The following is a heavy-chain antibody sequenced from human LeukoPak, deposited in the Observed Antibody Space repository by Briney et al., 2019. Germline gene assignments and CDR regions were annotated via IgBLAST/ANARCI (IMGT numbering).Heavy chain of an antibody. CDR1: GYSFTSYW. J-gene: IGHJ5*02. V-gene: IGHV5-51*01. D-gene: IGHD5-18*01. CDR3: ARTAQYKWFDP. Sequence: GESLKISCKTSGYSFTSYWIGWVRQMPGKGLEWMGTIYPGDSDTTYSPSFRGQVTISADKSISTAYLQWSSLKASDTAMYYCARTAQYKWFDPWGQGTLVTVSS. CDR2: IYPGDSDT.